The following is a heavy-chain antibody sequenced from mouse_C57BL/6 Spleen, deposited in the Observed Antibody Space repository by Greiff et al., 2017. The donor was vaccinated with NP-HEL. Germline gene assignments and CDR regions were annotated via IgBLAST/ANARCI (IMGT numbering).Heavy chain of an antibody. V-gene: IGHV5-4*03. CDR2: ISDGGSYT. CDR1: GFTFSSYA. D-gene: IGHD1-1*01. CDR3: ARDTTVAPCGY. Sequence: EVKLVESGGGLVKPGGSLKLSCATSGFTFSSYAMSWVRQTPEKRLEWVATISDGGSYTYYPDNVKGRFTISRDNAKNNLYLHMSHLKSEDTAMYYCARDTTVAPCGYWGQGTTLTVSS. J-gene: IGHJ2*01.